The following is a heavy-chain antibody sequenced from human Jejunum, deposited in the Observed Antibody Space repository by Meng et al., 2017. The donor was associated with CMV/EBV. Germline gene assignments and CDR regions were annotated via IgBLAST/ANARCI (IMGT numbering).Heavy chain of an antibody. Sequence: VGSGGGVVPPWTSRRCSCEGSGFIFSNFAMHWVRQAPGKGLEWVAEIADDGTNPHYADSVKGRFTISKDNFNNVVYLQMSSMKTEDTAIYYCAKDRHSGSFYGYFDRWGQGTLVTVSS. D-gene: IGHD1-26*01. J-gene: IGHJ4*02. V-gene: IGHV3-30-3*01. CDR3: AKDRHSGSFYGYFDR. CDR2: IADDGTNP. CDR1: GFIFSNFA.